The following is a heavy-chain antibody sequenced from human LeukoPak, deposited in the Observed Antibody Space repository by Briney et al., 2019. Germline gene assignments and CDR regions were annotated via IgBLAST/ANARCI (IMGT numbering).Heavy chain of an antibody. J-gene: IGHJ3*02. V-gene: IGHV3-23*01. CDR2: ISGSGGST. Sequence: PGGSLRLSCAASGFTFSSYAMSWVRQAPGKGLEWVSAISGSGGSTYYADSVKGRFTISRDNSKNTLYLQMNSLRAEDTAVYYCAKSLPNSMIAVVRRGAFDIWGQGTMVTVSS. CDR1: GFTFSSYA. D-gene: IGHD3-22*01. CDR3: AKSLPNSMIAVVRRGAFDI.